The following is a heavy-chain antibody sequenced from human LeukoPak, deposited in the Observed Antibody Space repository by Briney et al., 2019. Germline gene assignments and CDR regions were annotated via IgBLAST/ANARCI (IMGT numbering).Heavy chain of an antibody. Sequence: GRPLRLSCAASGFTFSSYGMHWVRQAPGKGLEWVAVIWYDGSNKYYADSVKGRFTISRDNSKNTLYLQMNSLRAEDTAVYYCARDRGYDYSAAYYFDYWGQGTLVTVSS. J-gene: IGHJ4*02. V-gene: IGHV3-33*01. CDR2: IWYDGSNK. CDR1: GFTFSSYG. CDR3: ARDRGYDYSAAYYFDY. D-gene: IGHD5-12*01.